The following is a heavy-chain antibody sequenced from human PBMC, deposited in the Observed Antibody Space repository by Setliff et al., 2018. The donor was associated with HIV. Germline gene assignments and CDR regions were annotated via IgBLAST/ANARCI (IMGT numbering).Heavy chain of an antibody. CDR1: GYTFTAHH. V-gene: IGHV1-2*02. CDR2: IIPKSGET. Sequence: ASVKVSCKSSGYTFTAHHIHWVRQAPGQGPEWMGWIIPKSGETSYAEKFRGRVTMTKDTSLSTAYMELSWLTSDDTAVYYCARVVDRDYDFWSAYEYWGQGTMVTVSS. D-gene: IGHD3-3*01. CDR3: ARVVDRDYDFWSAYEY. J-gene: IGHJ4*02.